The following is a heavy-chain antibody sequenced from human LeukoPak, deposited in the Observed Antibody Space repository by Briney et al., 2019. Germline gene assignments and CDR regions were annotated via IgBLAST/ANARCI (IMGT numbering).Heavy chain of an antibody. CDR3: AKRAGVGSGSPLNNYFDY. V-gene: IGHV3-23*01. D-gene: IGHD3-22*01. CDR2: ISGSGDTT. CDR1: GFTFSTYA. J-gene: IGHJ4*02. Sequence: GGSLRLSCSASGFTFSTYAMSWVRRAPGKGLEWASAISGSGDTTYFADSVKGRFTISRDNSKNTLYLQMNSLRGEDTAVYFCAKRAGVGSGSPLNNYFDYWGQGTLVTVSS.